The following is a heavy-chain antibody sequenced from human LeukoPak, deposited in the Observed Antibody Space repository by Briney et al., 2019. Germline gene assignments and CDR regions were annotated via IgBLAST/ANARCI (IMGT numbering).Heavy chain of an antibody. V-gene: IGHV4-59*01. CDR1: GGSIKNYY. CDR2: IYYSGST. Sequence: SETLSLTCTVSGGSIKNYYWTWIRQPPGKGLEWIGYIYYSGSTSSNPSLKSRVTISVDTSKNQFSLRLKYVTAADTAVCYCARDVPRGTGCMDVWGKGTTVTVSS. J-gene: IGHJ6*03. CDR3: ARDVPRGTGCMDV. D-gene: IGHD3-10*01.